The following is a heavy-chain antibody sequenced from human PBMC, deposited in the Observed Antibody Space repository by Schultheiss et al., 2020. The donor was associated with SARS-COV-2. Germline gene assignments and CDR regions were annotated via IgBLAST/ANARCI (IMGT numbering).Heavy chain of an antibody. CDR3: TYYDFWSGYYSEY. Sequence: GGSLRLSCAASGFTFDDYAMHWVRQAPGKGLEWVGRIRSKANSYATAYAASVKGRFTISRDDSKNTAYLQMNSLKTEDTAVYYCTYYDFWSGYYSEYWGQGTLVTVSS. CDR2: IRSKANSYAT. J-gene: IGHJ4*02. CDR1: GFTFDDYA. D-gene: IGHD3-3*01. V-gene: IGHV3-73*01.